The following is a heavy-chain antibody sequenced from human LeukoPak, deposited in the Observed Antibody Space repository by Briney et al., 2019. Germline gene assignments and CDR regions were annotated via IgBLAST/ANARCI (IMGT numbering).Heavy chain of an antibody. Sequence: SDTLSLTCAVSGGSISNNWWSWVRQPPGKGLEWIGESYHRGSPTYNPSLKSRVTISLDTSKNQFSLKLTSLTAADTAVYYCATKGMTAAGDSWGQGIQVTVSS. CDR3: ATKGMTAAGDS. D-gene: IGHD6-25*01. CDR2: SYHRGSP. J-gene: IGHJ4*02. CDR1: GGSISNNW. V-gene: IGHV4-4*02.